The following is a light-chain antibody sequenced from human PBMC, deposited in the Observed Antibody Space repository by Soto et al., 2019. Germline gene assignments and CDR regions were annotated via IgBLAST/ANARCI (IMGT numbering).Light chain of an antibody. Sequence: DIQMTQSPSSLSASVGDRVTITYRASQSISSYLNWYQQKPGKAPKLLIYAASSLQSGVPSRFSGSGSGTDFTLTISSLQPEDFATYYCQQSYSTPQTFGQGTKV. CDR1: QSISSY. CDR3: QQSYSTPQT. V-gene: IGKV1-39*01. J-gene: IGKJ1*01. CDR2: AAS.